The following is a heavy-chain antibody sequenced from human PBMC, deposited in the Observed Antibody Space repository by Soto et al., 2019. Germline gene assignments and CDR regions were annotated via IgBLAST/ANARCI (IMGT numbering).Heavy chain of an antibody. CDR3: AKGFRSFDY. CDR2: ISNSGDGT. J-gene: IGHJ4*02. V-gene: IGHV3-23*01. Sequence: EVQLLESGGGLVQPGGSLRLSCAASGFTFANYAMTWVRQAPGKGLEWVSLISNSGDGTYYADSVKGRFTISRDNSKNTLYLQVNSLRAEDTAVYYCAKGFRSFDYWGQGTLVTLSS. CDR1: GFTFANYA.